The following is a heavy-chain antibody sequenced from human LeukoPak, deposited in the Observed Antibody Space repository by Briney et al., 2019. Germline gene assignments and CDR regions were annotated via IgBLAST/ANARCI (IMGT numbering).Heavy chain of an antibody. CDR1: GGSFNTYY. CDR3: AREGASSFWGSYEY. D-gene: IGHD1-26*01. CDR2: IYTSENT. J-gene: IGHJ4*02. Sequence: SETLSLTCTVSGVSGGSFNTYYWGWVRQPAGRGLARIGRIYTSENTNYNPALKSRVTISIDKPKKQFSLKLSPVTAADTAVYYCAREGASSFWGSYEYWGQGILVTVSS. V-gene: IGHV4-4*07.